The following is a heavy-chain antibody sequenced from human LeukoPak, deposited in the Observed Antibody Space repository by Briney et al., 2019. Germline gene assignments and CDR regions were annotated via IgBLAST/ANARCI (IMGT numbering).Heavy chain of an antibody. CDR2: ISSSGTTI. V-gene: IGHV3-11*04. D-gene: IGHD5-18*01. CDR1: GFTFSNYY. Sequence: GGSLRLSCAASGFTFSNYYMSWIRQAPGKGLEWVSYISSSGTTIYYADSVKGRFTISRDNAKNSLYLQMNSLRAEDTAVYYCAREDRGYNYGKRYYYYYMDVCGKGTTVTVSS. J-gene: IGHJ6*03. CDR3: AREDRGYNYGKRYYYYYMDV.